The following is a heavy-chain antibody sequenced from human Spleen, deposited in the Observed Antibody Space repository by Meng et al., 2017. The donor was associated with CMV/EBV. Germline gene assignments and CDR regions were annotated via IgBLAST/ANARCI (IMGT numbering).Heavy chain of an antibody. V-gene: IGHV1-2*02. J-gene: IGHJ3*02. D-gene: IGHD6-13*01. CDR2: INPNSGGT. CDR1: GYTFTDYH. Sequence: ASVKVSCKASGYTFTDYHMHWVRQAPGQGLEWMGWINPNSGGTIYAQKFHGRVTVTRDTSITTAYMELNRLRSDDTAVYYCARDYSSSWYPNNAFDIWAQGAMVTVSS. CDR3: ARDYSSSWYPNNAFDI.